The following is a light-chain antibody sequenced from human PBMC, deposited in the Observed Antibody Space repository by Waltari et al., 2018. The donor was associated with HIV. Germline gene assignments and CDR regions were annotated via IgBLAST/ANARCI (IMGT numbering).Light chain of an antibody. CDR3: QQYGSSPPWT. CDR2: GAS. J-gene: IGKJ1*01. Sequence: EIVLTQSPGTLSLSPGERATLSCRASQRVSSSYLAWYQQKPGQAPRLLIYGASSRATGIPDMFSGSGSGTDFTLTISRLEPEDFAVYYCQQYGSSPPWTFGQGTKVEIK. V-gene: IGKV3-20*01. CDR1: QRVSSSY.